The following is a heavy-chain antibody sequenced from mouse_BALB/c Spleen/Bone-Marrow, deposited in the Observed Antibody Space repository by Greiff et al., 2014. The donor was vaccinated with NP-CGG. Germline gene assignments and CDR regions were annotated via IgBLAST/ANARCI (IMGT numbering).Heavy chain of an antibody. CDR1: GFSLTSYG. CDR3: ARITTATGAMDY. D-gene: IGHD1-2*01. CDR2: IWADGST. V-gene: IGHV2-9*02. Sequence: VNVVESGPGLVAPSQSLSISRTVSGFSLTSYGVHWVRQPPGKGLEWLGVIWADGSTNYNSALMSRLSISKDNSKSQVFLKMNSLQTDDTAMYYCARITTATGAMDYWGQGTSVTVSS. J-gene: IGHJ4*01.